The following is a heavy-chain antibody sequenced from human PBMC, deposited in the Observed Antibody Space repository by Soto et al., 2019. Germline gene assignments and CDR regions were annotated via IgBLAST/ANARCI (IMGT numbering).Heavy chain of an antibody. Sequence: SETLSLTCTVSGGSISSSSYYWGWIRQPPGKGLEWIGSIYYRGSTYYNPSLKSRVTMSVDTSKNQFSLKLSSVTAADTAVYYCARGHIVVVPAASTYFDYWGQGTLVTVSS. CDR3: ARGHIVVVPAASTYFDY. D-gene: IGHD2-2*01. CDR1: GGSISSSSYY. CDR2: IYYRGST. J-gene: IGHJ4*02. V-gene: IGHV4-39*07.